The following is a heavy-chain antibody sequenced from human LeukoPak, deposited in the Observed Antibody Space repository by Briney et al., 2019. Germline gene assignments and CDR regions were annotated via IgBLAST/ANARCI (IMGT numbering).Heavy chain of an antibody. Sequence: SETLSLTCAVSGYSITSSSWWGWIRQPPGKGLEWIGYVYHSGTTYYNPSLQSRLTMSIDTSRNQFSLKLSSVTAADTAMYYCATLAYTSSWSNWFDPWGQGTLVTVSS. CDR2: VYHSGTT. V-gene: IGHV4-28*01. J-gene: IGHJ5*02. D-gene: IGHD6-13*01. CDR1: GYSITSSSW. CDR3: ATLAYTSSWSNWFDP.